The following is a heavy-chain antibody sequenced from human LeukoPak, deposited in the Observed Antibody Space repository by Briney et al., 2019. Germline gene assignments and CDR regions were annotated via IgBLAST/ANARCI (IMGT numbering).Heavy chain of an antibody. Sequence: SVKVSCKASGGTFSSYAISWVRQAPGQGLEWMGGIIPIFGAANYAQKFQGRVTITADESTSTAYMELSSLRSEDTAVYYCARNAVPDRPFSGMDVWGKGTTVTVSS. V-gene: IGHV1-69*01. J-gene: IGHJ6*04. CDR2: IIPIFGAA. CDR1: GGTFSSYA. D-gene: IGHD2-2*01. CDR3: ARNAVPDRPFSGMDV.